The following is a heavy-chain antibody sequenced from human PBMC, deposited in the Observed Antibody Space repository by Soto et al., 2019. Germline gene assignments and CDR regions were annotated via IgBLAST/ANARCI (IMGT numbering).Heavy chain of an antibody. CDR2: IYYSGST. J-gene: IGHJ4*02. D-gene: IGHD1-1*01. CDR1: GGSISSGDDY. Sequence: QVQLQESGLGLVKPSQTLSLTCTVSGGSISSGDDYWSWIRQHPGKGLEWIGYIYYSGSTYYNPALKSRVTISVDTSKNQFSLKLSSVTAADTAVYYCARWPQLEPRFDYWGQGTLVTVSS. CDR3: ARWPQLEPRFDY. V-gene: IGHV4-31*03.